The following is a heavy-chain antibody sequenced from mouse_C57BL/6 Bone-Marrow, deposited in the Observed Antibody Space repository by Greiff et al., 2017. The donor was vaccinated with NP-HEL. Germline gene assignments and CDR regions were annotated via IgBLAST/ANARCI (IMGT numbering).Heavy chain of an antibody. Sequence: DVKLVESGGGLVKPGGSLKLSCAASGFTFSDYGMHWVRQAPEKGLEWVAYISSGSSTIYYADTVKGRFTISRDNAKNTLSLQMTSLRSEDTAMYYCARCWRDYYAMDYWGQGTSVTVSS. CDR2: ISSGSSTI. CDR3: ARCWRDYYAMDY. J-gene: IGHJ4*01. CDR1: GFTFSDYG. V-gene: IGHV5-17*01.